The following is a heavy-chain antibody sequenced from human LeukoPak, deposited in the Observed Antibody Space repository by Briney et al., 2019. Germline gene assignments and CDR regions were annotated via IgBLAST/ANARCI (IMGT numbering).Heavy chain of an antibody. D-gene: IGHD2-2*02. V-gene: IGHV3-23*01. Sequence: GGSLRLSCAASGFTFSTYAMSWVRQAPGKGLEWVSAISSSGGVTYYADSVKGRFTISRDNSKNTLYLQMNSLRVEDTAVYYCAKDGGGYCSSTTCYTTPDYWGQGTLVTVSS. J-gene: IGHJ4*02. CDR2: ISSSGGVT. CDR3: AKDGGGYCSSTTCYTTPDY. CDR1: GFTFSTYA.